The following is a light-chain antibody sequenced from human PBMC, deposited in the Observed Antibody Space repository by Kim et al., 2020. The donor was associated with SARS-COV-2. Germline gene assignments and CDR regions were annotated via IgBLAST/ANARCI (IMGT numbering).Light chain of an antibody. Sequence: SPGERATLSCRARQSVSSNYLAWYQQKPGQAPRLLIYDASSRATGIPDRFSGSGSATDFTLTISRLEPEDFAVYYCQQYGSSHMYSFGQGTKLEI. V-gene: IGKV3-20*01. CDR1: QSVSSNY. CDR2: DAS. CDR3: QQYGSSHMYS. J-gene: IGKJ2*03.